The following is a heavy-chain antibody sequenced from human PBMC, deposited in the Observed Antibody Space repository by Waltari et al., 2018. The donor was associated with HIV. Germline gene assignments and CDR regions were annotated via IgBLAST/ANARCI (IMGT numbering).Heavy chain of an antibody. CDR2: IRSKADGGTT. Sequence: EVQLVESGGGLVQPGRSLRLSCTASGFTFGDYAMSWFRQAPGKGLEWVGCIRSKADGGTTEYAASVKGRFTISRDDSRSIAYLQMNSLQTEDTAVYYCTKGRMTTDYWGQGTLVTVSS. CDR3: TKGRMTTDY. D-gene: IGHD4-17*01. J-gene: IGHJ4*02. CDR1: GFTFGDYA. V-gene: IGHV3-49*03.